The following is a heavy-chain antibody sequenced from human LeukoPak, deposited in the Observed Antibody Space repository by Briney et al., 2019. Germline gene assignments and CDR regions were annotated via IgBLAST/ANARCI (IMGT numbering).Heavy chain of an antibody. J-gene: IGHJ4*02. CDR3: ARDLLWFESHYFDY. CDR1: GGSISSYY. D-gene: IGHD3-10*01. CDR2: SYYSGST. V-gene: IGHV4-59*01. Sequence: SETLSLTCTVSGGSISSYYWSWIRQPPGKGLEWIGYSYYSGSTNYNPSLKSRVTISVDTSKNQFSLKLSSVTAADTAVYYCARDLLWFESHYFDYWGQGTLVTVSS.